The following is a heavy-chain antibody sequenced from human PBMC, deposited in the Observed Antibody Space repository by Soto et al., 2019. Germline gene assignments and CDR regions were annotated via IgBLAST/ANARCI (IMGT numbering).Heavy chain of an antibody. CDR2: ISSSSSTI. CDR3: ARVRGGRYFDY. D-gene: IGHD3-10*01. V-gene: IGHV3-48*01. J-gene: IGHJ4*02. CDR1: GFTFSSYN. Sequence: EVQLVESGGGLVQPGGSLRLSCAASGFTFSSYNMNWVRQAPGKGLEWVSYISSSSSTIYYADSVKGRFTISRDNAKNSLYLQMNSLRAEDTAVYYCARVRGGRYFDYWGQGTLVTVSS.